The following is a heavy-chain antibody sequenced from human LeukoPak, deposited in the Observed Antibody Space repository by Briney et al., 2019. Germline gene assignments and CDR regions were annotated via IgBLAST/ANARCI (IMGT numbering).Heavy chain of an antibody. CDR2: INTDGSRT. CDR1: GFTFNSYW. J-gene: IGHJ6*03. Sequence: GGSLRLSCAASGFTFNSYWIHWVRQAPGKGLVSVSRINTDGSRTNYADSVKGRFAISRDDAKNTVHLQMYSLGAEDSAVYYCLRGASLAYYMDVWGKGTTVTVSS. CDR3: LRGASLAYYMDV. V-gene: IGHV3-74*01.